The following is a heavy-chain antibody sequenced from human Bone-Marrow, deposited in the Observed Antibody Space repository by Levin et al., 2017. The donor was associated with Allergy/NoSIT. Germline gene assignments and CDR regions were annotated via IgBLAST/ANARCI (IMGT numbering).Heavy chain of an antibody. Sequence: ASVKVSCPGSGYSFTTYWINWVRRVPGKGLEWIGRIAPSDSETNYSPSFRGHVTFSGDTSISTVYLQWSSLKASDTAIYYCTRRSEGYNGFASLDSWGQGTLVTVSS. CDR2: IAPSDSET. CDR1: GYSFTTYW. J-gene: IGHJ4*02. V-gene: IGHV5-10-1*01. D-gene: IGHD5-12*01. CDR3: TRRSEGYNGFASLDS.